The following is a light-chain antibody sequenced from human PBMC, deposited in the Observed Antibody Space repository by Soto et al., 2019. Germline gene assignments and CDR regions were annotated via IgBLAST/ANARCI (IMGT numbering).Light chain of an antibody. CDR1: QSVSSIY. V-gene: IGKV3-20*01. CDR3: QQYHTSPLT. Sequence: EIVLTQSPGTLSLSPGERATLSCRASQSVSSIYLAWYQQKPGQAPRLLISSASNRATGIPDRFSGSGSGTDFTLTISRLEPEDFAVYYCQQYHTSPLTFGGGTKVEIK. CDR2: SAS. J-gene: IGKJ4*01.